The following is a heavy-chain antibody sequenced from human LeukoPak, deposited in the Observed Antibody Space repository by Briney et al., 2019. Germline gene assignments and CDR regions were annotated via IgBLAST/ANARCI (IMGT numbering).Heavy chain of an antibody. CDR1: GFTFSTYG. CDR3: AKEGYSSSWYYFDY. CDR2: IGPSGAAT. Sequence: GGTLSLSCAASGFTFSTYGISWVRQAPGKGLEWILGIGPSGAATYYADSVKGRFTISRDNSKNTLYLQMNSLRAEDTAVYYCAKEGYSSSWYYFDYWGQGTLVTVSS. D-gene: IGHD6-13*01. V-gene: IGHV3-23*01. J-gene: IGHJ4*02.